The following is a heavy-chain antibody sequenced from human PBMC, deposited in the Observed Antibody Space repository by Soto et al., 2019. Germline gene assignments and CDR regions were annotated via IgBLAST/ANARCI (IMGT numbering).Heavy chain of an antibody. CDR3: ARSRRGFGSSWYDWFDP. CDR1: GGSFSGHY. D-gene: IGHD6-13*01. J-gene: IGHJ5*02. Sequence: SETLSLTCAVYGGSFSGHYWSWIRQPPGRGLEWIGEINESGSTKYNPSLKSRVTTSLDTSKNQFSLKLSSVTAADTAVYYCARSRRGFGSSWYDWFDPWGQGTLGTSPQ. V-gene: IGHV4-34*01. CDR2: INESGST.